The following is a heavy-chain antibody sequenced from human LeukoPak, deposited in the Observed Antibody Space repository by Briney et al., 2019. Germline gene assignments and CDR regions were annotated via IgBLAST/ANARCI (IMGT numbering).Heavy chain of an antibody. CDR1: GGSISSGDYY. V-gene: IGHV4-30-4*01. J-gene: IGHJ4*02. CDR2: IYYSGST. Sequence: SETLSLTCTVSGGSISSGDYYWSWIRQPPGKGLEWIGYIYYSGSTYYNPSLKSRVTISVDTSKNQFSLNLSSVTAADTAVYYCARESGIFYVDMVATRNYYFDYWGQGILVTVSS. D-gene: IGHD5-12*01. CDR3: ARESGIFYVDMVATRNYYFDY.